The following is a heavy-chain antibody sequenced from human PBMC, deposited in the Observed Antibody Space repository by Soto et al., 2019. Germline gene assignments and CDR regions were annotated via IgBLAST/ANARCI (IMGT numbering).Heavy chain of an antibody. CDR1: GFPFTGYA. CDR3: ANSRVSMVRGLIIIPNY. V-gene: IGHV3-23*01. D-gene: IGHD3-10*01. CDR2: ISGHGDAT. Sequence: VGSLRLSCAASGFPFTGYAMSWVRQAPGKGLEWVSAISGHGDATFYADSVKGCFTISRDNSKNTLYLHMNSLRAEDTALYYCANSRVSMVRGLIIIPNYWGQGTLVTVSS. J-gene: IGHJ4*02.